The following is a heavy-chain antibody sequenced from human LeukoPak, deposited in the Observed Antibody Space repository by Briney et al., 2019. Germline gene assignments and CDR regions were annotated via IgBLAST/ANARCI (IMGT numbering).Heavy chain of an antibody. J-gene: IGHJ4*02. D-gene: IGHD4-23*01. CDR3: ATLTTVVTAYYFDR. CDR1: GGSISSYY. CDR2: IYYSGST. Sequence: PSETLSLTCTVSGGSISSYYWSWIRQPPGKGLEWIGYIYYSGSTNYNPSLKSRVTISVDTSKNQFSLKLSSVTAADTAVYYCATLTTVVTAYYFDRWGQGTLVTVSS. V-gene: IGHV4-59*01.